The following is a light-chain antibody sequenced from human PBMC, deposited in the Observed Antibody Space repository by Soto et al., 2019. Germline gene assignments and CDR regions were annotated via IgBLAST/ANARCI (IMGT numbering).Light chain of an antibody. Sequence: QSALTQPASVSGSPGQSITISCTGTSYDVGAYNYVSWYQQHPGKAPKLMISEVSNWPSGISNRFSGSKSGNTASLTISGLQAEDEADYYCNSYTIASTWVFGGGTKVTVL. CDR1: SYDVGAYNY. J-gene: IGLJ3*02. V-gene: IGLV2-14*01. CDR2: EVS. CDR3: NSYTIASTWV.